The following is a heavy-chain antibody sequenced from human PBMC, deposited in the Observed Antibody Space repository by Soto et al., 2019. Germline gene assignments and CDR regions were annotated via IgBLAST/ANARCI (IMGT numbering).Heavy chain of an antibody. CDR3: ASTRGSSYDY. CDR2: IYNGGGT. CDR1: GFTVSGNY. V-gene: IGHV3-53*02. J-gene: IGHJ4*02. Sequence: EVQLVETGGGLIQPGGSLRLSCAASGFTVSGNYMSWVRQAPGKGLEWVSVIYNGGGTYYADSAKGRFTISRDNSKNTLYLQMNSLRADDTAVYYCASTRGSSYDYWGQGTLVTVSS. D-gene: IGHD6-6*01.